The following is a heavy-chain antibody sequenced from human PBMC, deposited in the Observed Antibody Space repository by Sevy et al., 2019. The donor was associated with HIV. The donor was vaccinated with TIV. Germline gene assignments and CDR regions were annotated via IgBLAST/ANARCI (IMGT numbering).Heavy chain of an antibody. J-gene: IGHJ4*02. Sequence: GGSLRLSCAASGLTFNSHAMSWVRQPPGRGLEWVSAISGSGETTVYADSVRGRFTISRDNSKSTLFLVMNSLRAEDTAAYYCAQDYMLNLWRGYFDSWGQGTLVTVSS. CDR1: GLTFNSHA. CDR2: ISGSGETT. D-gene: IGHD3-3*01. CDR3: AQDYMLNLWRGYFDS. V-gene: IGHV3-23*01.